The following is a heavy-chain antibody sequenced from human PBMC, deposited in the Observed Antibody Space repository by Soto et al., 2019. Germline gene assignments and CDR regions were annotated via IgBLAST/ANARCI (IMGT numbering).Heavy chain of an antibody. CDR1: GFTFDEYA. CDR2: ISWNSARI. Sequence: DVQLVESGGGLVQPGRSLRLSCAASGFTFDEYAMHWVRQAPGKGLEWVSGISWNSARIGYAASVKGRFTISRDNAKKSLYLQMNSLRPEDTAIYYCAKDPSAGAVAPPRDWGQGILVTVSS. D-gene: IGHD6-19*01. V-gene: IGHV3-9*01. J-gene: IGHJ4*02. CDR3: AKDPSAGAVAPPRD.